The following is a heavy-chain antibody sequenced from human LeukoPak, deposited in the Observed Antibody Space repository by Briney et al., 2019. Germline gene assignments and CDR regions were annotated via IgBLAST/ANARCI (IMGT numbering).Heavy chain of an antibody. CDR2: IKQDGSEK. Sequence: PGGSLRLPCTASGFTFSSYWMSWVRQAPGKGLEWVANIKQDGSEKYYVDFVKGRFTISRDNAKNSLYLQMNSVRAEDTAVYYCARGTSAGDYWGQGTLVTVSS. CDR1: GFTFSSYW. J-gene: IGHJ4*02. V-gene: IGHV3-7*01. CDR3: ARGTSAGDY.